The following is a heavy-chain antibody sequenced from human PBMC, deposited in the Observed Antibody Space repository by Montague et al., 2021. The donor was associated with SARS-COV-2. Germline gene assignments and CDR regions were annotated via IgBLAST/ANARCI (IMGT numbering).Heavy chain of an antibody. CDR3: VRHPQYDGLNCPPDY. CDR1: GVSVTDYY. Sequence: SETLSLTCTVSGVSVTDYYWSWIRQPPGKELEWVGDVLYNKGTNFNPSLKSRVAISVDTYKKHFSPRLTSVTAADTALYYCVRHPQYDGLNCPPDYWDQGTLVTVSS. CDR2: VLYNKGT. J-gene: IGHJ4*02. V-gene: IGHV4-59*08. D-gene: IGHD3-10*01.